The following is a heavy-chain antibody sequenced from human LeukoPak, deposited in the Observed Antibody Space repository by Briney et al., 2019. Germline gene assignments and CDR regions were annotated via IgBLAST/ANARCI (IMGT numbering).Heavy chain of an antibody. J-gene: IGHJ4*02. CDR3: VKSGYSTSSDIDY. Sequence: GSLRLSCSVSGFTFSAHAMHWVRQPPGKGLEFLSSINSNGDSTYHADSVKGRFTISRDNSRSTLYLQMRSLRPEDTAVYYCVKSGYSTSSDIDYWGQGTLVTVSS. CDR2: INSNGDST. CDR1: GFTFSAHA. V-gene: IGHV3-64D*09. D-gene: IGHD6-6*01.